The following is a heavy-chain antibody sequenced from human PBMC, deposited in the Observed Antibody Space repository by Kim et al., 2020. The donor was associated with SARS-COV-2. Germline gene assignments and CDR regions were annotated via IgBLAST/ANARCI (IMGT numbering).Heavy chain of an antibody. Sequence: SETLSLTCAVYGGSFSGYYWSWIRQPPGKGLEWIGEINHSGSTNYNPSLKSRVTISVDTSKNQFSLKLSSVTAADTAVYYCARGSLMAAAGTDYWGQGTLVTVSS. CDR2: INHSGST. CDR1: GGSFSGYY. D-gene: IGHD6-13*01. J-gene: IGHJ4*02. CDR3: ARGSLMAAAGTDY. V-gene: IGHV4-34*01.